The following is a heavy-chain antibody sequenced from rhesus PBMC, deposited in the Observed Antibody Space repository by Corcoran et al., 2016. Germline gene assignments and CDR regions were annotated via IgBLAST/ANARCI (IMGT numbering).Heavy chain of an antibody. CDR3: ASAYGLDS. V-gene: IGHV4-147*01. J-gene: IGHJ6*01. CDR2: IYGGSGST. CDR1: GGSISINY. Sequence: QVQLQESGPGLVQPSETLSLTCVVSGGSISINYWNWIRQPPGKGLGWIGRIYGGSGSTSYNPSLTSRVTISTDTSKNQFSLKLSSVTAADTAMYYCASAYGLDSWGQGVVVTVSS.